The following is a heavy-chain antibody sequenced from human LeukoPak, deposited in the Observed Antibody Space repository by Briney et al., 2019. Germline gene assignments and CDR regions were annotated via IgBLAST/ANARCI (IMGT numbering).Heavy chain of an antibody. J-gene: IGHJ4*02. V-gene: IGHV4-39*01. CDR1: GGSISSSSYY. Sequence: SETLSLTCTVSGGSISSSSYYWGWIRQPPGKGLEWIGSISSSGSPRYNPSLKSRVTISVDTSNNQFSLRLSSVTAADTAVYYCARSLERDGTYGYYFDYWGQGTLVTVSS. CDR3: ARSLERDGTYGYYFDY. D-gene: IGHD1-26*01. CDR2: ISSSGSP.